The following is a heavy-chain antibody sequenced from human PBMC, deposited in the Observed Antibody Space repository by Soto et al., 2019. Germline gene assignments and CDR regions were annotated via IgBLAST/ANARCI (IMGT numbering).Heavy chain of an antibody. CDR2: ISGRAGNT. D-gene: IGHD3-22*01. V-gene: IGHV3-23*01. CDR1: GFTFSNYA. CDR3: AKGSGGTVLVSSRFYFGY. Sequence: EVQLLESGGGLAQPGGSLRLSCAASGFTFSNYAMSWVRQAPGKGLEWVSAISGRAGNTYYADSVKGRFTISRDNSKNTLSLQMNSLRAEDTALYYCAKGSGGTVLVSSRFYFGYWGQGTLVPVSP. J-gene: IGHJ4*02.